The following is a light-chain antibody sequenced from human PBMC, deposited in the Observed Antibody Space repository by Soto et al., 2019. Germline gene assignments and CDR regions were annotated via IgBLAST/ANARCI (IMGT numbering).Light chain of an antibody. Sequence: QSVLTQPPSASGSPGKSVTISCTGTSNDVGGYNYVSWYQQHPGKAPKLMIHEVSKRPSGVPDRFSGSKSGNTASLTVSGLLTEDEADYYCSSYGGANTVVFGGGTKVTVL. CDR1: SNDVGGYNY. CDR2: EVS. J-gene: IGLJ2*01. CDR3: SSYGGANTVV. V-gene: IGLV2-8*01.